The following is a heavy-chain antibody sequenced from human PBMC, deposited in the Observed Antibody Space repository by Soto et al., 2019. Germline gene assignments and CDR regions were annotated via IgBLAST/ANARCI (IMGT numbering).Heavy chain of an antibody. V-gene: IGHV3-74*01. Sequence: PGGSLRLSCAASGFTFSSYWMHWVRQAPGKGLVWVSRINSDGSSTSYADSVKGRFTISRDNAKNTLYLQMNSLRAEDTAVYYCARSRIAAAGLFDPWGQGTLVTVSS. CDR2: INSDGSST. D-gene: IGHD6-13*01. CDR1: GFTFSSYW. J-gene: IGHJ5*02. CDR3: ARSRIAAAGLFDP.